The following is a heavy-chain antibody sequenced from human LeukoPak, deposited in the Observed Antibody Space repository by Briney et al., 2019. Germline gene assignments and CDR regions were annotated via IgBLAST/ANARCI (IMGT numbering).Heavy chain of an antibody. J-gene: IGHJ6*04. CDR1: GFTFSSYS. CDR2: ISSTSGYK. CDR3: AELGITMIGGV. V-gene: IGHV3-21*01. D-gene: IGHD3-10*02. Sequence: PGGSLRLSCAASGFTFSSYSMNWVRQAPGKGLEWVSSISSTSGYKYYAGSVKGRFTISRDNAKNSLYLQMNSLRAEDTAVYYCAELGITMIGGVWGKGATVTISS.